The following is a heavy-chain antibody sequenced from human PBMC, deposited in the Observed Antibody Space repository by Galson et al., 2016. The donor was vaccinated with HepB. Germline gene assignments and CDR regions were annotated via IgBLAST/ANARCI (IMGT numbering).Heavy chain of an antibody. D-gene: IGHD4-17*01. Sequence: SLRLSCAASGFTFSNYGMHWVRQAPGKGLEWVAVISYDGSNKYYAGSVEGRFTISRDNSKKILYLQMNSLRPEDTAVYYCAKDGETTTTVTTFSMFFDYWGQGTLVTVSS. J-gene: IGHJ4*02. CDR2: ISYDGSNK. V-gene: IGHV3-30*18. CDR3: AKDGETTTTVTTFSMFFDY. CDR1: GFTFSNYG.